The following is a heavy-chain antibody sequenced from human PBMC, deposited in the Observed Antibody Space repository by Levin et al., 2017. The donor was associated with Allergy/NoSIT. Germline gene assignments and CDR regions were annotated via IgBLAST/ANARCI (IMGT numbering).Heavy chain of an antibody. D-gene: IGHD3-22*01. J-gene: IGHJ4*02. CDR1: GLRFSASA. V-gene: IGHV3-23*01. Sequence: GGSLRLSCAASGLRFSASAMSWVRQAPGKGLEWVSAISAGGYTTFYADSVDGRFTISRDNSKNTLFLQMNSLRVEDTAVYYCANNLWVRYDISGFLVDSWGQGTLVTVSS. CDR3: ANNLWVRYDISGFLVDS. CDR2: ISAGGYTT.